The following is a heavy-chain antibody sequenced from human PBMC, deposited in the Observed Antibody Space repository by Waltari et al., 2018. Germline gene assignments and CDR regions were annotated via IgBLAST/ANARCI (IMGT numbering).Heavy chain of an antibody. CDR2: INPNSGGT. D-gene: IGHD1-7*01. CDR1: GYTFTGYY. V-gene: IGHV1-2*06. J-gene: IGHJ6*02. CDR3: ARRTGTTRGLQRYYYYGMDV. Sequence: QVQLVQSGAEVKKPGASVKVSCKASGYTFTGYYMHWVRQAPGQGLEWMGRINPNSGGTNYAQKFQGRVTMTRDTSISTAYMELSRLRSDDTAVYYCARRTGTTRGLQRYYYYGMDVWGQGTTVTVSS.